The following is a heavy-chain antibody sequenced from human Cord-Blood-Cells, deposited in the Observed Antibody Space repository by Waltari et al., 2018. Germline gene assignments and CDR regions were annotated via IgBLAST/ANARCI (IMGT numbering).Heavy chain of an antibody. CDR2: INPNSGGT. D-gene: IGHD6-6*01. Sequence: QVQLVQSGAQVKTPVASVKLSCQPSRYTFTGYYMHWVRQAPGQGLEWMGWINPNSGGTNYAQKFQGRVTMTRDTSISTAYMELSRLRSDDTAVYYCAREVGIAQLVDYWGQGTLVTVSS. CDR1: RYTFTGYY. CDR3: AREVGIAQLVDY. V-gene: IGHV1-2*02. J-gene: IGHJ4*02.